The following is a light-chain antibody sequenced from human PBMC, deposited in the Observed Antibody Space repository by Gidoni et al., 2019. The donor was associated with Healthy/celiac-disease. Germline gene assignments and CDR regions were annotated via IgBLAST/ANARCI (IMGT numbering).Light chain of an antibody. CDR1: RSVSSN. V-gene: IGKV3-15*01. CDR3: QQYNNWPPT. Sequence: IVMPQSPATLSVSPGERATLSCRASRSVSSNLAWYQQKPGQAPRLLIYGASTRATGIPARFSGSGSGTEFTLTISSLQSEDFAVYYCQQYNNWPPTFGQGTKVEIK. CDR2: GAS. J-gene: IGKJ1*01.